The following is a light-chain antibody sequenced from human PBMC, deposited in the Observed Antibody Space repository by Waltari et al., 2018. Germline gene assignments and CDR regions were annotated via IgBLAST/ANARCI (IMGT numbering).Light chain of an antibody. CDR1: QSISSW. CDR2: EAS. Sequence: DIQMTQSPSTLSASVGDRVTITCRASQSISSWLAWYQQKPGKAPKLLIYEASTLQSGVPSRVSGSGSGTEFTRTISSLQPDDFATYYCQQFNSYSSVTFGQGTRLEIQ. CDR3: QQFNSYSSVT. V-gene: IGKV1-5*03. J-gene: IGKJ5*01.